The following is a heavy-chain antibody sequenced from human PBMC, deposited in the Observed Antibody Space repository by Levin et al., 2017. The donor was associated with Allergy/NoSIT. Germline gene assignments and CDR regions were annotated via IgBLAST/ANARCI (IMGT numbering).Heavy chain of an antibody. CDR3: ARHDDLGYCSGGSSLEDAFDI. CDR1: GSSFTSYW. Sequence: GGSLRLSCKGSGSSFTSYWIGWVRQMPGKGLEWMGIIYPGDSDTRYSQSFQGQVTISADKSISTAYLQWSSLKASDTAMYYCARHDDLGYCSGGSSLEDAFDIWGQGTMVTVSS. CDR2: IYPGDSDT. D-gene: IGHD2-15*01. J-gene: IGHJ3*02. V-gene: IGHV5-51*01.